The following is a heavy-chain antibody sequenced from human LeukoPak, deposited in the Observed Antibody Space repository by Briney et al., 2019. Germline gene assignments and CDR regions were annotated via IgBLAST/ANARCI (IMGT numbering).Heavy chain of an antibody. Sequence: SETLSLTCTVSGGTISRYYWSWIRQPPGKGLEWMGDIYYSGTTNYNPSLKSRVTISVDTSKTQFSLKLSSVTAADTAVYYCARGPTRNYFDYWGQGTLVTVSS. CDR1: GGTISRYY. CDR3: ARGPTRNYFDY. V-gene: IGHV4-59*01. CDR2: IYYSGTT. J-gene: IGHJ4*02.